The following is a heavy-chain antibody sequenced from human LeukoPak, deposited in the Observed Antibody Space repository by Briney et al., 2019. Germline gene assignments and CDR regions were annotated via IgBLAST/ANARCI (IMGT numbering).Heavy chain of an antibody. V-gene: IGHV3-74*01. CDR1: GFTFSSYW. J-gene: IGHJ4*02. D-gene: IGHD5-24*01. CDR2: INTDGSST. CDR3: ARAVREGYNWMTDY. Sequence: PGGSLRLSCAASGFTFSSYWMHWVRQAPGKGLVWVSRINTDGSSTSYADSVKGRFTISRDNAKNTLYLQMNSLRAEDTAVYYCARAVREGYNWMTDYWGQGTLVTVSS.